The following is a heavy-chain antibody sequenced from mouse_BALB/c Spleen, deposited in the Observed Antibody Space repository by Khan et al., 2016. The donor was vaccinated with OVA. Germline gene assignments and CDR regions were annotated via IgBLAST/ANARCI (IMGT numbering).Heavy chain of an antibody. Sequence: QVQLKQSGPELVRPGESVKISCKGSGYTFTDYAIHWVKQSPAKSLEWIGIISIYYDNTTFNQKFKDKATMTLDTSSSTAYLELARFTSEDSANDYWARGGQWVGRGGSNADYWGQGTTRTVAS. CDR1: GYTFTDYA. V-gene: IGHV1S137*01. D-gene: IGHD2-5*01. J-gene: IGHJ2*01. CDR3: ARGGQWVGRGGSNADY. CDR2: ISIYYDNT.